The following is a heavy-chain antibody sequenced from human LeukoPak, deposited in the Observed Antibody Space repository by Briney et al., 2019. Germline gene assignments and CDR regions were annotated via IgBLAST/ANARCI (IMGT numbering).Heavy chain of an antibody. Sequence: PSETLSLTCTVSNGSISSVEYYWSWIRQNPGKGLEFIGYIYHSGSTYYNPSLKRPITISMDTSENQFSLRLTAVTAADSAIYYCARTPSRTRVFDYWGQGTLVTVSS. V-gene: IGHV4-31*01. CDR3: ARTPSRTRVFDY. J-gene: IGHJ4*02. D-gene: IGHD3-10*01. CDR1: NGSISSVEYY. CDR2: IYHSGST.